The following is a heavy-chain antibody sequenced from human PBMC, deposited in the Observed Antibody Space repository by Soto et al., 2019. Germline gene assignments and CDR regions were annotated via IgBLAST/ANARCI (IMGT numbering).Heavy chain of an antibody. Sequence: QVQLVESGGGVVQPGRSLRLSCAASGFTFSSYAMHWVRQAPGKGLEWVAGISYDGSNKYYADSVKGRFTISRDNSKNPMYLQMNRLREEDTTVYYCARGTAGDYRGQGTLVTVS. V-gene: IGHV3-30-3*01. CDR1: GFTFSSYA. CDR2: ISYDGSNK. J-gene: IGHJ4*02. CDR3: ARGTAGDY.